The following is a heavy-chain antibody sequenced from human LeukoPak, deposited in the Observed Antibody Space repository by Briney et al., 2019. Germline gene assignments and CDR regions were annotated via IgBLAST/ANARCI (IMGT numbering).Heavy chain of an antibody. D-gene: IGHD2-2*01. CDR2: ISYDGSYK. Sequence: TGGSLRLSCAASGFTFSNYGMHWVRQAPGKGLEWVTVISYDGSYKYYADSVKGRFTISRDNSKNTLYLQTNSLRAEDTAVYYCAKEKVVVVPAAILDYWGQGTLVTVSS. V-gene: IGHV3-30*18. CDR3: AKEKVVVVPAAILDY. CDR1: GFTFSNYG. J-gene: IGHJ4*02.